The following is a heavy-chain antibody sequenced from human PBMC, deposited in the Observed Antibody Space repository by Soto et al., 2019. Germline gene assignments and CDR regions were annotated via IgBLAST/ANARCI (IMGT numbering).Heavy chain of an antibody. CDR3: ARVIVVVVVTTQHYYFDY. D-gene: IGHD2-15*01. V-gene: IGHV3-72*01. CDR2: SRNKAKSYTT. J-gene: IGHJ4*02. Sequence: GGSLRLSCAASGFTFSDHYMDWVRQAPGKGLEWVGRSRNKAKSYTTEYAASVKGRFTISRDDSKNSLYLQMNSLKIEDTAVDYFARVIVVVVVTTQHYYFDYWGQEPLVTVP. CDR1: GFTFSDHY.